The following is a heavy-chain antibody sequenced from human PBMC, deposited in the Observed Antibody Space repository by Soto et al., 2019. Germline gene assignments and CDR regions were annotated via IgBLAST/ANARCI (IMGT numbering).Heavy chain of an antibody. Sequence: ASVKVSCKTSGGTFSNYTISWVRQAPGQGLEWMGRIIPILGIANYAQKLQDRVTITADKSTSTAYMELSSLRSDDTAVYYCARGKAYYYDSSGFFDIWGQGTMVTVSS. CDR1: GGTFSNYT. CDR2: IIPILGIA. J-gene: IGHJ3*02. CDR3: ARGKAYYYDSSGFFDI. D-gene: IGHD3-22*01. V-gene: IGHV1-69*02.